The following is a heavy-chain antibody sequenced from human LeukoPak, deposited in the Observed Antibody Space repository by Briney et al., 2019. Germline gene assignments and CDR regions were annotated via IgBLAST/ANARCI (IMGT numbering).Heavy chain of an antibody. CDR2: IYYSGST. D-gene: IGHD3-10*02. Sequence: PSETLSLTCTVSGDSISSSSYYWGWIRRPPGKGLEWIGSIYYSGSTYYNPSLKSRVTISIDTSKNQFSLKLSSVTAADTAVYYCARNYVREIIITYLRPYYFDYWGQGALVTVSS. J-gene: IGHJ4*02. CDR1: GDSISSSSYY. V-gene: IGHV4-39*07. CDR3: ARNYVREIIITYLRPYYFDY.